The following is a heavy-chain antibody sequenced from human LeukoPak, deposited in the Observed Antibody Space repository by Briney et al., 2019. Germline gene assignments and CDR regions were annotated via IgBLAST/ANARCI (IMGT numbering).Heavy chain of an antibody. CDR2: IDTDERST. CDR1: GFTLGSYW. V-gene: IGHV3-74*01. CDR3: ARTFSGSYPTFDY. Sequence: GGSLRLSCAASGFTLGSYWMHWVRQAPGKGLVWVSRIDTDERSTNYADSVKGRFTISRDNAKNTLYLQMNSLRAEDTAVYYCARTFSGSYPTFDYRGQGTLVTVSS. D-gene: IGHD1-26*01. J-gene: IGHJ4*02.